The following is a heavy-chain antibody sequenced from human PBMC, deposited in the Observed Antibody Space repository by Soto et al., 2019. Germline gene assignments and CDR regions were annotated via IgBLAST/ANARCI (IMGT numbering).Heavy chain of an antibody. D-gene: IGHD3-10*01. V-gene: IGHV3-30-3*01. CDR1: GFTFSSHS. Sequence: QVQLVESGGGVVQPGMSLRLSCAASGFTFSSHSIQLVRQAPGKGLEWVAVISYDGNIKYYADSVRGRFTISRDNSKNTLYLQMNSLRPEDTAVYYCAREWSTSGDLDYWGQGTLVIVSS. CDR2: ISYDGNIK. J-gene: IGHJ4*02. CDR3: AREWSTSGDLDY.